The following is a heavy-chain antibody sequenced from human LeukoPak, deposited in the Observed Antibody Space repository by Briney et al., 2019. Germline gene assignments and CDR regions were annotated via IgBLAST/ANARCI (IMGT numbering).Heavy chain of an antibody. V-gene: IGHV3-23*01. J-gene: IGHJ4*02. CDR2: FGSGGST. CDR1: GFTFSTYA. D-gene: IGHD5-12*01. CDR3: AKRGYSDYGKYYFDY. Sequence: PGGSLRLSCAASGFTFSTYAMSWVRKAPGKGLEWVSTFGSGGSTYYADYVKGRFTISKDNSKDTLYLQMNSLRAEDTAVYYCAKRGYSDYGKYYFDYWGQGTLVTVSS.